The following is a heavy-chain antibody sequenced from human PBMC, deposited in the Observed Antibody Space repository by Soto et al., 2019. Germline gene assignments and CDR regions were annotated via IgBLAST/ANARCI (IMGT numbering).Heavy chain of an antibody. V-gene: IGHV3-23*01. CDR3: AKERHLSSYCECGSVYYAGED. D-gene: IGHD3-3*01. CDR2: ISCCXGST. J-gene: IGHJ4*02. Sequence: GGSLRLSLSAWGSIFRRYPMRGVRHAPGKGLECVSAISCCXGSTAYSDFVKGRFTIFRDNXKNTLYLQMNSLRAEDTPVYCCAKERHLSSYCECGSVYYAGEDWGQGTLVTVSS. CDR1: GSIFRRYP.